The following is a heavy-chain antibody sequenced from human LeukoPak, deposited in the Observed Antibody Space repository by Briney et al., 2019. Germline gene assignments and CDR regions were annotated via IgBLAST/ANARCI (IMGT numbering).Heavy chain of an antibody. CDR3: ARGRPYSASYYDSDY. Sequence: RPSETLSLTCTVSGGSISSYYWSWIRQPAGKGLEWIGRIYTSGSTNYNPSLKSRVTMSVDTSKNQFSLKLSSVTAADTAMYYCARGRPYSASYYDSDYWGQGTLVTVSS. D-gene: IGHD1-26*01. CDR1: GGSISSYY. V-gene: IGHV4-4*07. J-gene: IGHJ4*02. CDR2: IYTSGST.